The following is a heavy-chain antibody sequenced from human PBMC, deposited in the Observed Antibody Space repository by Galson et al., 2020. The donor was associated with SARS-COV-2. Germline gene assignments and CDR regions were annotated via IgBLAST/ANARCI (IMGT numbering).Heavy chain of an antibody. CDR3: ARGGASTSGGFDY. V-gene: IGHV1-18*01. CDR1: GYTFTSYG. J-gene: IGHJ4*02. Sequence: GESLKISCKASGYTFTSYGISWVRQAPGQGLEWMGWIGPYNGNTNYAQNLQGRVTMTTDTSTSTVYMELRSLRSDDTAVYYCARGGASTSGGFDYWGQGTLVTV. D-gene: IGHD6-6*01. CDR2: IGPYNGNT.